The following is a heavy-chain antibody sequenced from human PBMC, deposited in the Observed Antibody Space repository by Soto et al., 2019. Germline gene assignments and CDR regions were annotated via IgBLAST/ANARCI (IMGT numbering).Heavy chain of an antibody. D-gene: IGHD3-3*01. CDR1: GFTFSSYA. Sequence: GSLRLSCAASGFTFSSYAMSWVRQAPGKGLEWVSYIDTSSTKIYYADSVRGRFTISRDNGKNSLFLEMNNLRVEDTAVYFCASHYDLWTGYLSPVDYWGRGTLVTVSS. V-gene: IGHV3-21*04. J-gene: IGHJ4*02. CDR2: IDTSSTKI. CDR3: ASHYDLWTGYLSPVDY.